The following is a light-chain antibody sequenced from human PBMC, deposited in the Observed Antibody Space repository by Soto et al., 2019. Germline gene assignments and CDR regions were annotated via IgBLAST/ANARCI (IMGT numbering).Light chain of an antibody. V-gene: IGKV3-15*01. CDR3: QQYNNWPFT. J-gene: IGKJ3*01. Sequence: EIMMTQSPVTLSVSPGERATLSCRASQSVNSNLAWYQQKPGQAPRHLIYGASTRPTGIPASFIGNGSGTEFTLTASSLQPEDFAVYYCQQYNNWPFTFGPGTKVDIK. CDR1: QSVNSN. CDR2: GAS.